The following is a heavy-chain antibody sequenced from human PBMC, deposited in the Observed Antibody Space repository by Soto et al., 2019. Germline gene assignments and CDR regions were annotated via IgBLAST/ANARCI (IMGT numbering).Heavy chain of an antibody. CDR1: GFSFSTHT. Sequence: QVQLVESGGGVAQPGRSLRLSCAASGFSFSTHTMHWLRQAPGKGLEWVAVISYDGRNNYYADSVKGRFTISRDNSKNTLYLQMNSLRAEDTAVYYCARHIVVLATVYGMDVWGQGTTVTVSS. J-gene: IGHJ6*02. CDR2: ISYDGRNN. V-gene: IGHV3-30*04. D-gene: IGHD2-21*01. CDR3: ARHIVVLATVYGMDV.